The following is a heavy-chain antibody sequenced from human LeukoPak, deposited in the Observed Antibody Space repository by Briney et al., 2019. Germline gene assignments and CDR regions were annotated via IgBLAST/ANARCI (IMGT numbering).Heavy chain of an antibody. Sequence: SETLSLTCTVSGYSISSGYYWGWIRQPPGKGLEWIGSIYHSGSTYYNPSLKSRVTISVDTSKNQFSLKLSSVTAADTAVYYCARDMGSYYYDSSGYYDYWGQGTLVTVSS. J-gene: IGHJ4*02. CDR1: GYSISSGYY. CDR3: ARDMGSYYYDSSGYYDY. D-gene: IGHD3-22*01. CDR2: IYHSGST. V-gene: IGHV4-38-2*02.